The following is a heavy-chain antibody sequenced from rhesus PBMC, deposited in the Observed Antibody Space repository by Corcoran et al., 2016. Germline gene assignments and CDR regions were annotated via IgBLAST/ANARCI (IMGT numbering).Heavy chain of an antibody. CDR3: TRDKGIAAAGTIDY. CDR1: GFTFSDYY. J-gene: IGHJ4*01. CDR2: ISSASSYI. Sequence: EVQLVESGGGLVQPGGSLRLSCAASGFTFSDYYMSWVRQAPGKGLEWVSSISSASSYIYYADSVKGRFTISRDNAKNSLSLQMNGLKTEDTAVYYCTRDKGIAAAGTIDYWGQGVLVTVSS. D-gene: IGHD6-25*01. V-gene: IGHV3S16*01.